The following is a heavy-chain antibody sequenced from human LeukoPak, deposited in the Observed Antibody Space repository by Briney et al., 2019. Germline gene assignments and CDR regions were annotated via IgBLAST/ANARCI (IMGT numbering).Heavy chain of an antibody. V-gene: IGHV3-11*01. D-gene: IGHD1-26*01. CDR3: AKEYRLSYDY. Sequence: PGGSLRLSCAASGFTFSDYYMSWIRQAPGKGLEWVSYISSSGSTIYYADSVKGRFTISRDNSKNTLYLQMNSLRAEDTAVYYCAKEYRLSYDYWGQGTLVTVSS. CDR1: GFTFSDYY. J-gene: IGHJ4*02. CDR2: ISSSGSTI.